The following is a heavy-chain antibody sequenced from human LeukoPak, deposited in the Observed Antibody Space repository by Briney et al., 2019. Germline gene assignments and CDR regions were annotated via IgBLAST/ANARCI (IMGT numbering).Heavy chain of an antibody. J-gene: IGHJ4*02. CDR1: AYTFTGYY. V-gene: IGHV1-2*02. Sequence: ASVKVSCKASAYTFTGYYMHWVRQAPGQGLEWMGWINPNSGGTNYAQKFQGRVTMTRGTSISTAYMELSRLRSDDTAVYYCATGIAVAGFDYWGQGTLVAVSS. CDR2: INPNSGGT. CDR3: ATGIAVAGFDY. D-gene: IGHD6-19*01.